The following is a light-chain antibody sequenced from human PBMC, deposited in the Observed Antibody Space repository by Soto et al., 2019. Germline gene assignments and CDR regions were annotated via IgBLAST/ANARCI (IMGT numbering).Light chain of an antibody. J-gene: IGKJ1*01. CDR2: GAS. Sequence: EIVLTQSPGTLSLSPGERATLSCRASQSVSNSYIAWYQQKPGQAPRLLIYGASSRATGSPDRFTGSGSGTEFTLTITRLEPEDFAVYYCQQYGSSPWTFGQGTKVEIK. CDR3: QQYGSSPWT. CDR1: QSVSNSY. V-gene: IGKV3-20*01.